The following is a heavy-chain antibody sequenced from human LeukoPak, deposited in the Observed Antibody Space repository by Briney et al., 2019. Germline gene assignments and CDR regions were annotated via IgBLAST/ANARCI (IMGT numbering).Heavy chain of an antibody. D-gene: IGHD3-22*01. J-gene: IGHJ6*02. CDR2: IIPILGIA. CDR1: GGTFSSYA. Sequence: SVKVSCKASGGTFSSYAISWVRQAPGQGLEWMGRIIPILGIANYAQKFQGRVTITADKSTSTAYMELSSLRSEDTAVYYCARDHLSHYYDSSGYYSVGHYGMDVWGQGTTVTVSS. CDR3: ARDHLSHYYDSSGYYSVGHYGMDV. V-gene: IGHV1-69*04.